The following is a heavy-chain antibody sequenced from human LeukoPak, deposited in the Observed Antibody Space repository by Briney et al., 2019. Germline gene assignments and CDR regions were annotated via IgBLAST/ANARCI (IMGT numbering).Heavy chain of an antibody. CDR1: AYSFSTYD. J-gene: IGHJ4*02. D-gene: IGHD3-10*01. CDR3: ARDLRGAHDY. V-gene: IGHV1-2*02. Sequence: ASVKVSCKASAYSFSTYDINWVRQAPGQGLEWMGWINPNSGGTNYAQKFQGRVTMTRDTSISTAYMELSRLRSDDTAVYYCARDLRGAHDYWGQGTLVTVSS. CDR2: INPNSGGT.